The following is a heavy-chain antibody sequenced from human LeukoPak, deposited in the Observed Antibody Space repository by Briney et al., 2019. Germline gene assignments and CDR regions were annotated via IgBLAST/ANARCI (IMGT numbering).Heavy chain of an antibody. D-gene: IGHD3-3*01. CDR3: ASVPITIFGVVILGCMDV. J-gene: IGHJ6*02. V-gene: IGHV3-48*03. CDR2: ISSSGSTI. Sequence: GGSLRLSCAAPGFTFSSYEMNWVRQAPGKGLEWVSYISSSGSTIYYADSVKGRFTISRDNAKNSLYLQMNSLRAEDTAVYYCASVPITIFGVVILGCMDVWGQGTTVTVSS. CDR1: GFTFSSYE.